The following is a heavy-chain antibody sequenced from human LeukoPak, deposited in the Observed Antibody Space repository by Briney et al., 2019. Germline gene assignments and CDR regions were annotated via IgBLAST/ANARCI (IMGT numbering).Heavy chain of an antibody. CDR2: MNPNSGNT. CDR3: ARVLGIQAYYGMDV. J-gene: IGHJ6*02. V-gene: IGHV1-8*01. D-gene: IGHD1-14*01. Sequence: ASVKVSCKASGYAFTSYDINWVRQAPGQGLEWMGWMNPNSGNTSYAQKFQGRVTMTRNTSISTAYMELSSLRSEDTAVYYCARVLGIQAYYGMDVWGQGTTVTVSS. CDR1: GYAFTSYD.